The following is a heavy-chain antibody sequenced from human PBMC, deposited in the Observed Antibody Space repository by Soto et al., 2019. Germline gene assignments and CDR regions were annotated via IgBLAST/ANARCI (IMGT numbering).Heavy chain of an antibody. CDR3: AREESSTWFGLF. CDR2: IWYDGSNK. CDR1: GFSFSSYG. D-gene: IGHD6-13*01. V-gene: IGHV3-33*01. Sequence: GGSLRLSCTASGFSFSSYGMHWVRQAPGKGLEWVAHIWYDGSNKCYADSVKGRFTISRDNSKNTLDLQMNSLRAEDTAIYCCAREESSTWFGLFWGQGTLVTVSS. J-gene: IGHJ4*02.